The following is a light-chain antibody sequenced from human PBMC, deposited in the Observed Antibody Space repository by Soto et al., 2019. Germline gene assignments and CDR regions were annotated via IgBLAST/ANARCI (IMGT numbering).Light chain of an antibody. J-gene: IGLJ1*01. CDR2: DVT. Sequence: QSALTQPASVSGSPGQSITISCTGTNSDIGAYDSVSWFQQHPGEAPKLMIYDVTNRPSGISNRFSGSKFDNTASLTISGLQAEDEADYYCASYTDSSNYVFGTGTKSPS. V-gene: IGLV2-14*03. CDR3: ASYTDSSNYV. CDR1: NSDIGAYDS.